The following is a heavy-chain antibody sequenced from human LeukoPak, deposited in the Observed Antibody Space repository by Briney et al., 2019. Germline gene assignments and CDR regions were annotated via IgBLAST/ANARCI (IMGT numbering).Heavy chain of an antibody. D-gene: IGHD5-18*01. Sequence: GGSLRLSCAASGFTVSSNYMSWVRQAPGKGLEWVSVIYSGGSTYYADSVKGRFTISRDNAKNSLYLQMNSLRAEDTVVYYCARDVVDTAMVEGTYNWFDPWGQGTLVTVSS. CDR2: IYSGGST. V-gene: IGHV3-66*01. CDR3: ARDVVDTAMVEGTYNWFDP. CDR1: GFTVSSNY. J-gene: IGHJ5*02.